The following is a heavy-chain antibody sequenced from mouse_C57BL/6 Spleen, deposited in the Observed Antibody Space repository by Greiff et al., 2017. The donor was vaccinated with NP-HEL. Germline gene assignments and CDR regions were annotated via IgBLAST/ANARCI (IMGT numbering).Heavy chain of an antibody. CDR2: IYPGSGST. D-gene: IGHD3-2*01. V-gene: IGHV1-55*01. J-gene: IGHJ4*01. Sequence: VKLQQPGAELVKPGASVKMSCKASGYTFTSYWITWVKQRPGQGLEWIGDIYPGSGSTNYNEKFKSKATLTVDTSSSTAYMQLSSLTSEDSAVYYCARYPDSRYYAMDYWGQGTSVTVSS. CDR3: ARYPDSRYYAMDY. CDR1: GYTFTSYW.